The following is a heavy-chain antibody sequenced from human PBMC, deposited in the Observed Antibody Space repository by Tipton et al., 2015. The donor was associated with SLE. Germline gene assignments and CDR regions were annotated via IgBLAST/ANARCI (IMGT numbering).Heavy chain of an antibody. CDR3: ARELGYCSGGSCYYYFDY. D-gene: IGHD2-15*01. CDR1: GFTFSSYS. Sequence: SLRLSCAASGFTFSSYSMNWVRQAPGKGLEWVSSISSSSSYIYYADSVKGRFTISRDNAKNSLYLQMNSLRAEDTAVYYCARELGYCSGGSCYYYFDYWGQGTLVTVSS. CDR2: ISSSSSYI. V-gene: IGHV3-21*01. J-gene: IGHJ4*02.